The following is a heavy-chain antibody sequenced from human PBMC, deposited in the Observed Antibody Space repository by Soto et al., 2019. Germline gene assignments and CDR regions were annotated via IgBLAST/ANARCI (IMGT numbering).Heavy chain of an antibody. D-gene: IGHD1-26*01. CDR2: IIPIFGTA. J-gene: IGHJ4*02. CDR1: GGTFSSYA. V-gene: IGHV1-69*13. CDR3: ARGAWELFDY. Sequence: ASVKVSCKASGGTFSSYAISWVRQAPGQGLEWMGGIIPIFGTANYAQKFQGRVTITADESTGTAYMELSSLRSEDTAVYYCARGAWELFDYWGQGTLVTVSS.